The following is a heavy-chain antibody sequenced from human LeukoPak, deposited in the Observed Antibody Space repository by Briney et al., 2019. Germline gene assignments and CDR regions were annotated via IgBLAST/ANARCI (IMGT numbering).Heavy chain of an antibody. CDR2: IYSGGNT. J-gene: IGHJ1*01. V-gene: IGHV3-66*01. CDR1: GFTVSSNS. CDR3: ARGSEYFQH. Sequence: GGSLRLSCADSGFTVSSNSMSWVRQAPGKGLEWVSIIYSGGNTFHADSVKARFSISRDESRDTVYLQMNSLRAEDTGVYYCARGSEYFQHWGQGTLVTVSS.